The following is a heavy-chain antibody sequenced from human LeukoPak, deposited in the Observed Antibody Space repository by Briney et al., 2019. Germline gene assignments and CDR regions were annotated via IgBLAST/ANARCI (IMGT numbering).Heavy chain of an antibody. CDR2: ITGSGGIT. Sequence: GGSLRHSCAASGFTFSTYSMTWVRQAPEKGLEWVSGITGSGGITYYADSVKGRFTISRDNAKNSLYLQMNSLRAEDTAVYYCARGGRDYYYYMDVWGKGTTVTISS. J-gene: IGHJ6*03. CDR3: ARGGRDYYYYMDV. V-gene: IGHV3-23*01. CDR1: GFTFSTYS. D-gene: IGHD1-26*01.